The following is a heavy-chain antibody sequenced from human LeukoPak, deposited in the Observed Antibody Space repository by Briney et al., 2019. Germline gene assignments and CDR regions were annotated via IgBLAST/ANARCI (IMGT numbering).Heavy chain of an antibody. CDR3: ARAYDDDYYYYMDV. D-gene: IGHD3-3*01. V-gene: IGHV4-59*11. J-gene: IGHJ6*03. CDR1: GGSISSHY. CDR2: IYHSGTT. Sequence: SETLSLTCTVSGGSISSHYWSWIRQPPGKGLEWIGQIYHSGTTNYNPSLKSRVTISVDTSKNQFSQKLTSVTAADTAVYYCARAYDDDYYYYMDVWGKGTTVTVSS.